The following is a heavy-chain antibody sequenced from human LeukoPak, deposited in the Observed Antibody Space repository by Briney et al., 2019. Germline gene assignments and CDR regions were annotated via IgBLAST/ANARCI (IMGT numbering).Heavy chain of an antibody. J-gene: IGHJ3*02. CDR1: GYTFISCY. Sequence: GASVKVSCKASGYTFISCYIHWVRQAPGQGLEWMGVINPSGGSTSYAQKFQGRVTMTRDTSTSTVYMELSSLRSEDTAVYYCARPAGGQPHVGFDIWGQGTMVTVSS. V-gene: IGHV1-46*01. CDR3: ARPAGGQPHVGFDI. D-gene: IGHD3-10*01. CDR2: INPSGGST.